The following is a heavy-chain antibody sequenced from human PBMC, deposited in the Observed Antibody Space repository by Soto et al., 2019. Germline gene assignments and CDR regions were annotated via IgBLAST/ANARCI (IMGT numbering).Heavy chain of an antibody. CDR2: INAGNGNT. J-gene: IGHJ4*02. Sequence: ASVKVSCKASGYTFTSYAMHWVRQAPGQRIEWMGWINAGNGNTKYSQKFQGRVTITRDTSASTAYMELSSLRSEDTAVYYCTTDRPYGANSAHVFWYWGQGTLVTVSS. D-gene: IGHD3-3*01. V-gene: IGHV1-3*01. CDR3: TTDRPYGANSAHVFWY. CDR1: GYTFTSYA.